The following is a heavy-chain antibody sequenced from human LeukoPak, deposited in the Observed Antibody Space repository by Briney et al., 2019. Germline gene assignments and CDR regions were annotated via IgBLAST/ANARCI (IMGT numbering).Heavy chain of an antibody. Sequence: SETLSLTCTVSGGSISSYYWSWIRQPPGKGLEWIGYIYYSGSTNYNPSLKSRVTISVDTSKNQFSLKLSSVTAADTAVYYCARGSRPVYNPLTGKRYFDYWGQGTLLTVSS. V-gene: IGHV4-59*01. D-gene: IGHD3-9*01. CDR1: GGSISSYY. CDR2: IYYSGST. CDR3: ARGSRPVYNPLTGKRYFDY. J-gene: IGHJ4*02.